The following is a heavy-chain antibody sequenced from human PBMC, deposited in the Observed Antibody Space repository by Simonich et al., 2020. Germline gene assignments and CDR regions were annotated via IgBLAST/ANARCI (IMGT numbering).Heavy chain of an antibody. CDR2: NNPNIGGT. CDR1: GYTFTGYY. D-gene: IGHD2-21*01. V-gene: IGHV1-2*02. J-gene: IGHJ3*02. Sequence: QVQLVQSGAEVKKPGASVKVSCKASGYTFTGYYLHWVRQAPGQGFEWMGWNNPNIGGTNYAQKFQGRGTMNRDTSISTAYMELSRRRSDDTAVYYCARNGLVGILKAFDIWGQGTMVTVSS. CDR3: ARNGLVGILKAFDI.